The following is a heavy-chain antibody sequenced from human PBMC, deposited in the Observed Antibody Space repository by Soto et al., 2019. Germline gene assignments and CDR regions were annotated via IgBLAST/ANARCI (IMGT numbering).Heavy chain of an antibody. D-gene: IGHD3-9*01. Sequence: LSLTCAASGFTFSSYAMSWVRQTPGKGLEWVSAISGSDGSTYYADSVKGRFIISRDNSKNTLYLQMNTLRAEDMAVYYCARTRSYDILTGFDYWGQGTLVTVSS. J-gene: IGHJ4*02. CDR2: ISGSDGST. CDR1: GFTFSSYA. V-gene: IGHV3-23*01. CDR3: ARTRSYDILTGFDY.